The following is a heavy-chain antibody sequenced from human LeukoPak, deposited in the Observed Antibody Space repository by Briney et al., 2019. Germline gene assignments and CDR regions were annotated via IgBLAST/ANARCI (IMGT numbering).Heavy chain of an antibody. CDR1: GGSISSYY. J-gene: IGHJ5*02. Sequence: PSETVSLTCTVSGGSISSYYWSWIRQPPGKGLEWIGYIYYSGSTNYNPSLKSRVTISLDKSKSEFYLKVSSVTAADTAVYYCAREGLGYGDYGFDPWGQGTLVTVSS. CDR3: AREGLGYGDYGFDP. V-gene: IGHV4-59*01. D-gene: IGHD4-17*01. CDR2: IYYSGST.